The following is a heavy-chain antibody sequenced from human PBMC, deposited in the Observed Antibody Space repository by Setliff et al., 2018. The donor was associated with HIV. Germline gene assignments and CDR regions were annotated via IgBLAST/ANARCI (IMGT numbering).Heavy chain of an antibody. CDR2: ISFDGSRT. CDR3: AKDEGYTYSSGWYSHY. J-gene: IGHJ4*02. Sequence: LRLSCVASGFTFRTFAMHWVRQAPGKGLEWVSVISFDGSRTSYADSVKGRFTISRDNSKNTVYLQMNSLRAEDTAVYYCAKDEGYTYSSGWYSHYWGQGTLVTVS. V-gene: IGHV3-30*01. D-gene: IGHD6-19*01. CDR1: GFTFRTFA.